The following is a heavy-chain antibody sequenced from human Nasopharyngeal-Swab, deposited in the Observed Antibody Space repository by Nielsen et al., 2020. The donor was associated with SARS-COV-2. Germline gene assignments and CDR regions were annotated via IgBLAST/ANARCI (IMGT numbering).Heavy chain of an antibody. V-gene: IGHV3-74*01. CDR1: GFTFSTYW. CDR2: IHNDGKTK. Sequence: GGSLTLSCAASGFTFSTYWMHWVRQVPGKGLVWVSRIHNDGKTKTYADSVKGRFTISRDNAKSKLYLQMNSLRAEDTAVYYCARETSDTGMYYFDSWGQGTLVAVSS. J-gene: IGHJ4*02. CDR3: ARETSDTGMYYFDS. D-gene: IGHD1-1*01.